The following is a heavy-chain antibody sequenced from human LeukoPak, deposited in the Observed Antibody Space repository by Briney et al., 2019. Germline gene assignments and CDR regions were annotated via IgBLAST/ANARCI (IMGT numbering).Heavy chain of an antibody. D-gene: IGHD2-15*01. CDR2: IYSGGST. J-gene: IGHJ4*02. V-gene: IGHV3-53*04. Sequence: PGGSLRLSCAASRFTVSSNYMSWVRQAPGKGLEWVSVIYSGGSTYYADSVKGRFTISRHNSKNTLYLQMNSLRAEDTAVYYCARKYCSGGSCYLDYWGQGTLVTVSS. CDR1: RFTVSSNY. CDR3: ARKYCSGGSCYLDY.